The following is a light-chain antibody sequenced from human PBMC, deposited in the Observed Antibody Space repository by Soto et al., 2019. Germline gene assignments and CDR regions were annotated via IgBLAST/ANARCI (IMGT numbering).Light chain of an antibody. CDR3: QQYNNWLPWT. CDR2: GAS. CDR1: QSVSSN. V-gene: IGKV3-15*01. Sequence: EIVMTQSPATLSVSPGERATLSCRASQSVSSNLAWYQQKPGQAPRLLIYGASTRATGIPARFSGSGSGTEFTLTISRLQSEDFAVYYCQQYNNWLPWTFGQGTMVEIK. J-gene: IGKJ1*01.